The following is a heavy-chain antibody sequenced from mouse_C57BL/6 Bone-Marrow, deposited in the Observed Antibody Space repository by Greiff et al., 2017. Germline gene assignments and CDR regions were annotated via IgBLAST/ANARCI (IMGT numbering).Heavy chain of an antibody. Sequence: EVHLVESGGDLVKPGGSLKLSCAASGFTFSSYGMSWVRQTPDKRLEWVATISSGGSYTYYPDSVKGRFTISRDNAKNTLYLQMSRLKSEDTAMYYCARQGDYYGSSYGAYWGQGTLVTVSA. CDR3: ARQGDYYGSSYGAY. CDR1: GFTFSSYG. V-gene: IGHV5-6*01. CDR2: ISSGGSYT. J-gene: IGHJ3*01. D-gene: IGHD1-1*01.